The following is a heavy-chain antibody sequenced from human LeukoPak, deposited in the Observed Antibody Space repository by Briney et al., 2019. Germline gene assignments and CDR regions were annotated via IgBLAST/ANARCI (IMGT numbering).Heavy chain of an antibody. CDR3: AKRPSDYGDYVSYFDY. CDR2: ISDDGRRK. J-gene: IGHJ4*02. CDR1: GFSSISYG. Sequence: GGSLRLSCAASGFSSISYGMHWVRQAPGKGLEWEGVISDDGRRKEYADSVKGRFTISRDNSKDTLYLQMNSLRAEDTAVYYCAKRPSDYGDYVSYFDYWGQGTLVTVSS. V-gene: IGHV3-30*18. D-gene: IGHD4-17*01.